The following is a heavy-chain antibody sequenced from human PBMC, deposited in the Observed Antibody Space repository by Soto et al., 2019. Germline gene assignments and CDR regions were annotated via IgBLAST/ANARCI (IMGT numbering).Heavy chain of an antibody. V-gene: IGHV1-69*01. CDR3: ARGGVDVVATSAFDY. CDR1: GGTFNNYA. Sequence: QVQLVQSGAEVKKTGSSVQVSCKPSGGTFNNYAISWVRQAPGQGLEWMGGIIPIIGTADYAHKFQGRLAISADESTGNTFMELSSLRSEDTALYYCARGGVDVVATSAFDYWGQGTLVTVSS. J-gene: IGHJ4*02. CDR2: IIPIIGTA. D-gene: IGHD5-12*01.